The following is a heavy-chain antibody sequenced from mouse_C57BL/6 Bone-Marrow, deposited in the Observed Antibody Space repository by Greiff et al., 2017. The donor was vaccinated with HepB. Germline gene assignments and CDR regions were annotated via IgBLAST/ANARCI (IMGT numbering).Heavy chain of an antibody. CDR1: GYTFTSYW. D-gene: IGHD2-3*01. CDR2: IYPGSGST. Sequence: QVQLQQPGAELVKPGASVKMSCKASGYTFTSYWITWVKQRPGQGLEWIGDIYPGSGSTNYNEKFKSKATLTVDTSSSTAYMQLSSLTSEDSAVYYCASGGVFDGYYGGFDYWGQGTTLTVSS. V-gene: IGHV1-55*01. CDR3: ASGGVFDGYYGGFDY. J-gene: IGHJ2*01.